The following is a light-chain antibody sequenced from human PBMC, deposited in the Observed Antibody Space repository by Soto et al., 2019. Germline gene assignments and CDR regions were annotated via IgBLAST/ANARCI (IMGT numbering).Light chain of an antibody. CDR2: YAS. CDR3: QQYNNYPRT. J-gene: IGKJ1*01. V-gene: IGKV1-5*01. CDR1: QSINSR. Sequence: EMQMTQSPSTLSASAGDRVTLTCRASQSINSRLAWYHQKPGKAPSLLIYYASTIDTGVPERFTGSGSGTEFTLTISSLQPDDFGVYHCQQYNNYPRTFGHGTKVEIK.